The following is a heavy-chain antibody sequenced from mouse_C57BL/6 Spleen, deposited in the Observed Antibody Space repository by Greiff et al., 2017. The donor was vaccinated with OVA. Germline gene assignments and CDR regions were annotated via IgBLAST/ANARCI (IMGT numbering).Heavy chain of an antibody. V-gene: IGHV5-17*01. J-gene: IGHJ4*01. CDR2: ISRGRSTI. CDR3: ARGYYGNYGDAMDY. CDR1: GFTFSDYG. D-gene: IGHD2-1*01. Sequence: EVQGVESGGGLVKPGGSLKLSCAASGFTFSDYGMHWVRQAPEKGLEWVAYISRGRSTIYYADTVKGRFTISRDNAKNTLFLQMTRLRSEDTAMYYCARGYYGNYGDAMDYWGQGTSVTVSS.